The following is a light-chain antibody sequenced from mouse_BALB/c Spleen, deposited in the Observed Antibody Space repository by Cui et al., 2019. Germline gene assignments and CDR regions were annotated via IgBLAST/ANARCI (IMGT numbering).Light chain of an antibody. CDR1: TSVSY. V-gene: IGKV4-68*01. CDR2: LTS. CDR3: QQWSSNPRT. Sequence: IVHTQYPALMSASPGEKVTMTCSASTSVSYMYWYQQKPRTSPKPWIYLTSNLASGVPARFSGSGAGNSYSLTISSMEAEDAATYYCQQWSSNPRTFGAGTKLELK. J-gene: IGKJ5*01.